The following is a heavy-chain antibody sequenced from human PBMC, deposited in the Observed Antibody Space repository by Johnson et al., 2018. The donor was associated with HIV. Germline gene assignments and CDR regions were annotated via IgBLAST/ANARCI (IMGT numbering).Heavy chain of an antibody. D-gene: IGHD2-2*01. V-gene: IGHV3-23*04. CDR2: ITGSSGST. CDR1: GFTFSSYA. J-gene: IGHJ3*02. Sequence: VPPVESGGGLVQPGGSLILSCAASGFTFSSYAMSWVRQAPGKGLEWVSTITGSSGSTYYADSVKGRSTISRDNSKNTLFLQMNSLRAEDTAVYYCAKESPREYQLPTDAFDIWGQGTMVTVSS. CDR3: AKESPREYQLPTDAFDI.